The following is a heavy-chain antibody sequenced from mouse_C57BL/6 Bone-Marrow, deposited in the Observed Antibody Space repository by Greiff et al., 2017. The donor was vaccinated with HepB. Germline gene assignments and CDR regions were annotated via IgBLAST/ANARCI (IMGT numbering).Heavy chain of an antibody. J-gene: IGHJ2*01. V-gene: IGHV3-6*01. Sequence: ESGPGLVKPSQSLSLTCSVTGYSITSGYYWDWIRQFPGNKLEWMGYISYDGSNNYNPTLKNRISITRDTSKNQIFLKLNSVTTEDTATYYCASTHYFDYWGQGTTLTVSS. CDR3: ASTHYFDY. CDR2: ISYDGSN. CDR1: GYSITSGYY.